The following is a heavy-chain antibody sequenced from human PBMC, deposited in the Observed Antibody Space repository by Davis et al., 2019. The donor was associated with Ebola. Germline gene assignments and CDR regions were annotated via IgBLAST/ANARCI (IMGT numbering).Heavy chain of an antibody. CDR3: VRETKYYGMDV. CDR1: GGSISSSSYY. Sequence: PSETLSLTCTVSGGSISSSSYYWGWIRQPPGKGLEWIGSIYYSGSTYYNPSLKSRVTISVDTSKNQFSLKLSSVTAADTAVYYCVRETKYYGMDVWGQGTTVTVSS. CDR2: IYYSGST. V-gene: IGHV4-39*07. J-gene: IGHJ6*02.